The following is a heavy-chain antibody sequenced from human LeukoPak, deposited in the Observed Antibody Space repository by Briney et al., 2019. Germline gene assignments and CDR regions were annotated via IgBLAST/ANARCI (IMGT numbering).Heavy chain of an antibody. CDR1: GVSISSYY. J-gene: IGHJ6*03. CDR3: ARVEEGYGSGRRENYYYYYMDV. Sequence: PSETLSLTCTVSGVSISSYYWSWIRKPPGKGLEWIGYIFYSGSTNYNPSLKSRVTISVDTSKNQFSPRLTSVTAADTAVYYCARVEEGYGSGRRENYYYYYMDVWGKGTTVTISS. D-gene: IGHD3-10*01. V-gene: IGHV4-59*01. CDR2: IFYSGST.